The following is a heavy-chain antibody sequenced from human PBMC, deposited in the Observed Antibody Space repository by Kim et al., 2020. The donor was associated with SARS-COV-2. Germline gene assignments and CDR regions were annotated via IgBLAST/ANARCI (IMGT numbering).Heavy chain of an antibody. V-gene: IGHV4-30-2*05. CDR3: AREYGEDSCAFDI. D-gene: IGHD2-15*01. J-gene: IGHJ3*02. Sequence: YNPSLKSRVTISVDTSKNQFSLKLSSVTAADTAVYYCAREYGEDSCAFDIWGQGTMVTVSS.